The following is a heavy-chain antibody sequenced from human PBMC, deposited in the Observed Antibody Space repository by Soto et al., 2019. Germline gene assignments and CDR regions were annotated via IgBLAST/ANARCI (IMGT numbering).Heavy chain of an antibody. J-gene: IGHJ5*02. Sequence: SETLCLTCSFSGDSVTSHDWTWIRQSPEKGLEWIGYMHYSGISHYNPSLKSRLTISVDRSKNQFSLKLSSVTAADTAVYYCARGRVVVPAAINWFDPWGQGTLVTVSS. CDR2: MHYSGIS. CDR3: ARGRVVVPAAINWFDP. D-gene: IGHD2-2*02. V-gene: IGHV4-59*02. CDR1: GDSVTSHD.